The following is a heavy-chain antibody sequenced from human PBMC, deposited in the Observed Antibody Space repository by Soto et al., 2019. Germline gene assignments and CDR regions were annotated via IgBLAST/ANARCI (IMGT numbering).Heavy chain of an antibody. Sequence: QPGGSLRLSCAASGFTFSSYWMSWVRQAPGKGLEWVANIKQDGSEKYYVDSVKGRFTISRDNAKNSLYLQMNSLRAEDTAVYYCARDRYYYGSGSYYSYWGQGTLVTVSS. CDR1: GFTFSSYW. CDR2: IKQDGSEK. V-gene: IGHV3-7*01. CDR3: ARDRYYYGSGSYYSY. J-gene: IGHJ4*02. D-gene: IGHD3-10*01.